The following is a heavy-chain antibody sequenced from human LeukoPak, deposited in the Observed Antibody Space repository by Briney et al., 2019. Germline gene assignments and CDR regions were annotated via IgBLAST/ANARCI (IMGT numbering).Heavy chain of an antibody. CDR2: ISSSGSTI. J-gene: IGHJ3*02. D-gene: IGHD3-3*01. CDR1: GFTFSDYY. V-gene: IGHV3-11*04. Sequence: GGPLRLSCAASGFTFSDYYMSWIRQAPGKGLEWVSYISSSGSTIYYADSVKGRFTISRDNAKNSLYLQMNSLRAEDTAVYYCARVSYYDFWSGLDAFDIWGQGTMVTVSS. CDR3: ARVSYYDFWSGLDAFDI.